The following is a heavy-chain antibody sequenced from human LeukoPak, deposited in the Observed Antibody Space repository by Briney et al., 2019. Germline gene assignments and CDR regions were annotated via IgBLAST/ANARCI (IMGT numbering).Heavy chain of an antibody. CDR1: GGSISSYY. CDR2: IYYSGST. J-gene: IGHJ6*04. D-gene: IGHD3-10*01. Sequence: PSETLSLTCTVSGGSISSYYWSWIRQPPGKGLEWIGYIYYSGSTNYNPSLKSRVTISVDTSKNQLSLKLSSVTAADTAVYYCAGTSYGSGSGMDVWGKGTTVTVSS. CDR3: AGTSYGSGSGMDV. V-gene: IGHV4-59*01.